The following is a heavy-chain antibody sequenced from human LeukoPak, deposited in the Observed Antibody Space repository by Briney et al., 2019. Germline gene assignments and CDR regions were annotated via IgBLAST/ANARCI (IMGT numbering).Heavy chain of an antibody. D-gene: IGHD5-18*01. J-gene: IGHJ4*02. V-gene: IGHV3-21*01. CDR3: ALSGYSYGYSSY. Sequence: GGSLRLSCAASGFTFSSYSMNWVRQAPGKGLEWVSSISSSSSYIYYADSVKGRFTISRDNAKNSLYPQMNSLRAEDTAVYYCALSGYSYGYSSYWGQGTLVTVSS. CDR2: ISSSSSYI. CDR1: GFTFSSYS.